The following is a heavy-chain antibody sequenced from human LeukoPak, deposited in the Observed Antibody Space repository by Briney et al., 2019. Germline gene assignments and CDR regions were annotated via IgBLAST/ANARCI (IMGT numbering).Heavy chain of an antibody. CDR2: IRSKAYGGTT. D-gene: IGHD3-9*01. CDR1: GFTFGDYA. CDR3: TRGDYDIFTGYYEMDY. J-gene: IGHJ4*02. Sequence: GGSLRLSCTASGFTFGDYAMSWVPQAPGKGRVWGGVIRSKAYGGTTKYAASVRGRFTMSRDDSKSIAYLQMNSLKTEDTAVYYCTRGDYDIFTGYYEMDYWGQGTLVTVSS. V-gene: IGHV3-49*04.